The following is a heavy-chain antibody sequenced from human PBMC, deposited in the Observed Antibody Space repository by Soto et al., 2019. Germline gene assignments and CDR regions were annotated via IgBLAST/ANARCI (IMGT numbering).Heavy chain of an antibody. Sequence: GGSLRLSCAASGFTVSSNYMHWVRQVPGKGLEWVAVISYDGSNKYYADSVKGRFTISRDNSKNTLYLQMNSLRAEDTAVYYCAKGRRIAAAGTPSFDYWGQGTLVTVSS. CDR1: GFTVSSNY. CDR3: AKGRRIAAAGTPSFDY. J-gene: IGHJ4*02. D-gene: IGHD6-13*01. V-gene: IGHV3-30*18. CDR2: ISYDGSNK.